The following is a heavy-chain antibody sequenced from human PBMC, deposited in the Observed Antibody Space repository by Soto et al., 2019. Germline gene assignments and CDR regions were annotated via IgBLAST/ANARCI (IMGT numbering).Heavy chain of an antibody. V-gene: IGHV3-23*01. CDR3: AKGSHLVVLMVYAAFDY. Sequence: PGGSLRLSCAASGFTFSSYAMSWVRQAPGKGLEWVSAISGSGGSTYYADSVKGRFTISRDNSKNTLYLQMNSLRAEDTAVYYCAKGSHLVVLMVYAAFDYWGQGTLVTVSS. J-gene: IGHJ4*02. CDR2: ISGSGGST. CDR1: GFTFSSYA. D-gene: IGHD2-8*01.